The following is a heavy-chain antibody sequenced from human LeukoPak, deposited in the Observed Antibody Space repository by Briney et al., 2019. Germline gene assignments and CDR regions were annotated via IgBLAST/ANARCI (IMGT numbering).Heavy chain of an antibody. CDR2: MNPNSGNT. D-gene: IGHD3-10*01. CDR1: GYTFTSYD. Sequence: ASVKASCKASGYTFTSYDINWVRQAPGHGLEWMGWMNPNSGNTGYAQKFQGRVTMTRNTSISTAYMELSSLRSEDTAVYYCARGEYYYGSGRIRLTDYYYYGMDVWGQGTTVTVSS. J-gene: IGHJ6*02. V-gene: IGHV1-8*01. CDR3: ARGEYYYGSGRIRLTDYYYYGMDV.